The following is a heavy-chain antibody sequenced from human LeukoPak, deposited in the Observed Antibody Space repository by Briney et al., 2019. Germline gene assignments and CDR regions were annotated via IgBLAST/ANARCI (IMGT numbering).Heavy chain of an antibody. CDR1: GGSISSYY. V-gene: IGHV4-59*01. CDR3: ARGGNYYYYYMDV. Sequence: PSETPSLTCTVSGGSISSYYWSWIRQPPGKGLEWIGYIYYSGSTNYNPSLKSRVTISVDTSKNQFSLKLSSVTAADTAVYYCARGGNYYYYYMDVWGKGTTVTVSS. CDR2: IYYSGST. J-gene: IGHJ6*03.